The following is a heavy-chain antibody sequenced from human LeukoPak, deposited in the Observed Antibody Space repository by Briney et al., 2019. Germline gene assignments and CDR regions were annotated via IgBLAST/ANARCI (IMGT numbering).Heavy chain of an antibody. D-gene: IGHD3-22*01. CDR2: ISSGGNTR. J-gene: IGHJ4*02. CDR3: ARGKQYYYDTSGGGY. CDR1: GFTFSSYE. V-gene: IGHV3-48*03. Sequence: GGSLRLSCAASGFTFSSYEMNWVRQAPGKELEWVSYISSGGNTRYCADSVKGRFTISRDNAKNSLHLQMNSLRAEDTAVYYCARGKQYYYDTSGGGYRGQGTLVTVSS.